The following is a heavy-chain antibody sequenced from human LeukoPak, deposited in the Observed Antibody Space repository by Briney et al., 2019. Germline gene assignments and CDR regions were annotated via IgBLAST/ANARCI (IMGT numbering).Heavy chain of an antibody. V-gene: IGHV4-59*01. CDR1: GGSISSYY. CDR3: AREYDSSGPFDY. J-gene: IGHJ4*02. Sequence: SETLSLTCTVSGGSISSYYWSWIRQPPGKGLEWIGYIYYSGSTNYNPSLKSRVTISVDTSKNQFSLELSSVTAADTAVYYCAREYDSSGPFDYWGQGTLVTVSS. CDR2: IYYSGST. D-gene: IGHD3-22*01.